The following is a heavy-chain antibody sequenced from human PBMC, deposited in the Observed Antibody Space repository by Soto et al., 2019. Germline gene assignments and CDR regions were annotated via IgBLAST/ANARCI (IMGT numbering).Heavy chain of an antibody. J-gene: IGHJ4*02. CDR3: AGGPGVARNY. Sequence: QLQLQESGSGLVKPSQTLSLTCAVSGVSISSGGYSWSWIRQPPGKGLEWIGYIYHSGSTYYIPSLKSRVTISVDRSKNQFSLKLSSVTAADTAVYYCAGGPGVARNYWGQGTLVTVSS. V-gene: IGHV4-30-2*01. CDR1: GVSISSGGYS. D-gene: IGHD5-12*01. CDR2: IYHSGST.